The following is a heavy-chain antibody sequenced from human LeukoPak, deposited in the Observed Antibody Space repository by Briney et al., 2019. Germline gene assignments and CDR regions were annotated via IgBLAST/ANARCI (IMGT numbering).Heavy chain of an antibody. V-gene: IGHV1-69*04. D-gene: IGHD1-1*01. J-gene: IGHJ3*01. CDR3: ARISDTTRVTAAFDV. CDR1: GGTFSTYD. CDR2: IIPIGDIA. Sequence: SVKVSCKPSGGTFSTYDIHWVRQAPGQRLEWMGRIIPIGDIAEYAQNFQGRVTMTADKSTTTAYLEVRSLRSEDTALYYCARISDTTRVTAAFDVWGQGTMVTVS.